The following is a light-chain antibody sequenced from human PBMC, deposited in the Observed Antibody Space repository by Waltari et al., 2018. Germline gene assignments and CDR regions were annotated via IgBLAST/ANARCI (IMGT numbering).Light chain of an antibody. CDR2: GAS. J-gene: IGKJ1*01. Sequence: EIVLTQSPGTLSLSPGERATLPYRASQSVSSSYLAWYQQKPGQAPRLLIYGASSRATDIPDRFSGSGSGTDFTLTISRLEPEDFAVYYCQQYGSSPPWTFGQGTKVEIK. CDR3: QQYGSSPPWT. V-gene: IGKV3-20*01. CDR1: QSVSSSY.